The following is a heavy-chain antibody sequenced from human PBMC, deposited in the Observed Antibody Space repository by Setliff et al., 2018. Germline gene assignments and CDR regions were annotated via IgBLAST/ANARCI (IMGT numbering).Heavy chain of an antibody. V-gene: IGHV4-34*01. J-gene: IGHJ4*02. CDR2: INHSGGT. Sequence: PSETLSLTCAVYGGSFSGYYWSWIRQPPGKGLEWIGEINHSGGTNYNPSLKSRVTISVDTSKNQFSLKLSSVTAADTALYYCTVYNTGSSRDHYWGQGTPVTVSS. CDR3: TVYNTGSSRDHY. CDR1: GGSFSGYY. D-gene: IGHD2-8*02.